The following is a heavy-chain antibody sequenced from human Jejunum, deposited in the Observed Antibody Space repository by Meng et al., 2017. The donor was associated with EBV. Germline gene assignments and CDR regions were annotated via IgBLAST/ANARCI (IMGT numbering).Heavy chain of an antibody. D-gene: IGHD3-22*01. CDR3: AREARSSGYHPGIGP. J-gene: IGHJ5*02. CDR1: GGFFSGYY. Sequence: GQLQQWGAGLLKPSGTLSLPCALYGGFFSGYYWSWIRQPPGKGLEWIGEINHSGSTNYNPSLKSRVTISVDTSKNQFSLKLSSVTAADTAVYYCAREARSSGYHPGIGPWGQGTLVTVSS. CDR2: INHSGST. V-gene: IGHV4-34*01.